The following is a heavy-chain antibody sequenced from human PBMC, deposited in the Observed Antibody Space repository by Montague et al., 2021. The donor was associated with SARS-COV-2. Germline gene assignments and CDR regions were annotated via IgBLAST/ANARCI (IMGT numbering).Heavy chain of an antibody. CDR1: GFSLSTSGMR. V-gene: IGHV2-70*01. J-gene: IGHJ4*02. CDR3: ARAYVAASGSSLDY. Sequence: PALVKPTQTLTLTCTFSGFSLSTSGMRVSWIRQPPGKALEWLALIDWDDDKHYSPSLKTRSTISKDTTKNEVVLTVTNMDPVDTATYYCARAYVAASGSSLDYWGQGTLVTVSS. CDR2: IDWDDDK. D-gene: IGHD6-13*01.